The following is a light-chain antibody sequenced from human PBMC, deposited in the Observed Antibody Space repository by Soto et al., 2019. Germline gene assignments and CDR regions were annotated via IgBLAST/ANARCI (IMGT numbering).Light chain of an antibody. J-gene: IGKJ5*01. CDR1: QGIGNA. CDR2: AAS. V-gene: IGKV1-39*01. CDR3: QQSYSTPIT. Sequence: HITQSPSSLSESVGDRVTISCRASQGIGNALGWYQQKPGKVPKLLIYAASSLQSGVPSRFSGSGSGTDFTLTISSLQPEDFATYYCQQSYSTPITFGQGTRLEIK.